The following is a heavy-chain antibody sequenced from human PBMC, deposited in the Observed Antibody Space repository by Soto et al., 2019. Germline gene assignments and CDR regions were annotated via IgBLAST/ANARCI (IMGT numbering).Heavy chain of an antibody. CDR2: TYYRSKWYN. CDR1: GDSVSSNSAA. J-gene: IGHJ3*02. V-gene: IGHV6-1*01. CDR3: ARDDESSGHLLGVGAFDI. Sequence: SQTLSLTCAISGDSVSSNSAAWNWIRQSPSRGLEWLGRTYYRSKWYNDYAVSVKSRITINPDTSKNQFSLQLNSVTPEDTAVYYCARDDESSGHLLGVGAFDIWGKGTMVTV. D-gene: IGHD3-22*01.